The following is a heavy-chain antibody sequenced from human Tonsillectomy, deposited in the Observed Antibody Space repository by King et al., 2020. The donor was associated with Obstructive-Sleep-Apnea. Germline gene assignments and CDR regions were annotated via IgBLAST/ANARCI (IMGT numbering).Heavy chain of an antibody. V-gene: IGHV4-59*01. CDR2: IFSTGNT. J-gene: IGHJ4*02. Sequence: QLQESGPGLVKPSETLSLTCAVSGGPFSPYYWSWIRQPPGKGLEWIGYIFSTGNTKYNPSLKSRVSIPVDKSTNQFSLQLSSVTAADTAGYYGAREGGGYRFDFWGQGTLVTVSS. CDR1: GGPFSPYY. D-gene: IGHD3-16*01. CDR3: AREGGGYRFDF.